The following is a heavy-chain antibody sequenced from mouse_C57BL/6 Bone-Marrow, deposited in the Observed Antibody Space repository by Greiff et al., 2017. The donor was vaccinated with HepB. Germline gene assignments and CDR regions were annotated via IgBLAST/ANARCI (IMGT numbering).Heavy chain of an antibody. J-gene: IGHJ4*01. CDR1: GYTFTSYW. CDR2: IDPSDSYT. CDR3: AAGGYYSYYDAMSY. Sequence: QVQLQQPGAELVMPGASVKLSCKASGYTFTSYWMHWVKQRPGQGLEWIGEIDPSDSYTNYNQKFKGKSTLTVDKSSSTAYMQLSSLTSEDSAVYYGAAGGYYSYYDAMSYWGQGTAVTVSS. D-gene: IGHD2-3*01. V-gene: IGHV1-69*01.